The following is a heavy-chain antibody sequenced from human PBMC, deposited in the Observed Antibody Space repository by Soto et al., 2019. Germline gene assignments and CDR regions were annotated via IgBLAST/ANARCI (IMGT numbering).Heavy chain of an antibody. J-gene: IGHJ4*02. CDR1: GFPFSSYG. V-gene: IGHV3-33*01. CDR2: IWYDGSNK. CDR3: GRVPPLPGLRGGFDY. Sequence: AGGSLRLSCAACGFPFSSYGMHWVRQAPGKGLEWVAVIWYDGSNKYYADSVKGRFTISRDNSKNTLYLQMNSLRAEDTAVYYCGRVPPLPGLRGGFDYWGQGTLVTVSS. D-gene: IGHD4-17*01.